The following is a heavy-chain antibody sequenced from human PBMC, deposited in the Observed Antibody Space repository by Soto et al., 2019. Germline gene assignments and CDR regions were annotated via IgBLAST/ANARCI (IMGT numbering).Heavy chain of an antibody. V-gene: IGHV1-69*01. CDR1: GGTFSKDA. D-gene: IGHD3-16*01. CDR2: LIPVFGSP. CDR3: TRVLGYTFEPGKTRFYAMHV. J-gene: IGHJ6*02. Sequence: QVQLVQSGAEVKKPGSSVTVSCKTSGGTFSKDAINWVRQSPGQGLEWLGLLIPVFGSPIYAQKVQGRIRRPADESTSSAFMDLSSLRAEDTAVYYCTRVLGYTFEPGKTRFYAMHVWGDGTTSSVS.